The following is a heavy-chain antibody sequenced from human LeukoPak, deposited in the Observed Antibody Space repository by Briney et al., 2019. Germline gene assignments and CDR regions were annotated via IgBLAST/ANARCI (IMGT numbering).Heavy chain of an antibody. V-gene: IGHV4-34*01. Sequence: PSETLSLTCAVYGGSFSGYYWSWIRQPPGKGLEWIGEINHSGSTNYNPSLKSRVTISVDTSKNQFSLKLSSVTAADTAVYYCARGGYCTNGICYTPGFDPWGQGTLVTVSS. J-gene: IGHJ5*02. CDR1: GGSFSGYY. CDR2: INHSGST. CDR3: ARGGYCTNGICYTPGFDP. D-gene: IGHD2-8*01.